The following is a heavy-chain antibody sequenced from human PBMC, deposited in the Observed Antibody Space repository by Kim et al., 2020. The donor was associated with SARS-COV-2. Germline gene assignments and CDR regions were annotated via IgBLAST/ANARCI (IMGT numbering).Heavy chain of an antibody. V-gene: IGHV3-43*01. CDR2: ISWDGGAT. J-gene: IGHJ3*02. D-gene: IGHD3-10*01. CDR3: AKDIERTYTVGSQEKGAFDI. CDR1: GFTFDDYT. Sequence: GGSLRLSCAAPGFTFDDYTMHWVRQAPGKGLEWVSLISWDGGATIYADSVKGRFTISRDNSKKSLYLLMNSLRNEDTAFYYCAKDIERTYTVGSQEKGAFDIWGQGTMVTVSS.